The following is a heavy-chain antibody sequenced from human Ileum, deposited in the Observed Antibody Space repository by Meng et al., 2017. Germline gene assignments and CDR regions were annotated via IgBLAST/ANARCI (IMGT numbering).Heavy chain of an antibody. CDR2: MYFSGST. Sequence: VQLQESGPGLVRPSETPALTCTISGGSVNTGSYYWSWIRQPPGKGLEWIGYMYFSGSTKYNASLKSRVSISVDTSKKQFSLNLTSVTAADTAVYYCARGHYDKYFDSWGQGTLVTVSS. CDR3: ARGHYDKYFDS. J-gene: IGHJ4*02. CDR1: GGSVNTGSYY. V-gene: IGHV4-61*01. D-gene: IGHD3-22*01.